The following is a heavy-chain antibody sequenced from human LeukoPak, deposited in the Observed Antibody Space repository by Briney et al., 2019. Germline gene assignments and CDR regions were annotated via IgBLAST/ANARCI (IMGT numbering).Heavy chain of an antibody. D-gene: IGHD3-22*01. CDR1: GFTFSSYS. J-gene: IGHJ3*02. CDR3: ARDGPMYYYDSSGSHAFDI. CDR2: ISSSSSYI. Sequence: GGSLRLSCAASGFTFSSYSMNWVRQAPGKGLEWVSSISSSSSYIYYADSVEGRFTISRDNAKNSLYLQMNSLRAEDTAVYYCARDGPMYYYDSSGSHAFDILGQGTIVTVSS. V-gene: IGHV3-21*01.